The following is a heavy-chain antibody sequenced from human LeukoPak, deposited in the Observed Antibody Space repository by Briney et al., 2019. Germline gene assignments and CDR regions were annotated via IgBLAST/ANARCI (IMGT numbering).Heavy chain of an antibody. CDR1: GGSFSGYY. J-gene: IGHJ5*02. V-gene: IGHV4-34*01. Sequence: SETLSLTCAVYGGSFSGYYWSWIRQPPGKGLEWIGEINHSGSTNYNPSLKSRVTISVDTSKNQFSLKLSSVTAADTAVYYCARARRRFDPWGQGTLVTVSS. CDR2: INHSGST. CDR3: ARARRRFDP.